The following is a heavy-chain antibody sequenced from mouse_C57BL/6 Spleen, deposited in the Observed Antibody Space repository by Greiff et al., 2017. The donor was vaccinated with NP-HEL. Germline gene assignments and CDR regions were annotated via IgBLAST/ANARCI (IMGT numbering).Heavy chain of an antibody. V-gene: IGHV1-69*01. CDR3: ARRIPHAMDY. Sequence: VQLQQPGAELVMPGASVKLSCKASGYTFTSYWMHWVKQRPGQGLEWIGEIDPSDSYTNYNQKFKGKSTLTVDKSSSTAYMQLSSLTSEDSAVYYCARRIPHAMDYWGQGTSVTVSS. CDR2: IDPSDSYT. CDR1: GYTFTSYW. J-gene: IGHJ4*01.